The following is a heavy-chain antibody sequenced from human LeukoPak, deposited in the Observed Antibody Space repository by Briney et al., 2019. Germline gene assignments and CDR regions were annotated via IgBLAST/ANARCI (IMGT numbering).Heavy chain of an antibody. Sequence: PSETLSLTCTVSGDSISSSTYYWGWIRQPPGKGLEWIGSIYYSGSTYYNPSLKSRVTISMDTSKNQFSLRLSSVTAADTAVYYCARNLRSYGDHAHAFDIWGQGTMVTVSS. D-gene: IGHD4-17*01. CDR3: ARNLRSYGDHAHAFDI. CDR2: IYYSGST. CDR1: GDSISSSTYY. J-gene: IGHJ3*02. V-gene: IGHV4-39*01.